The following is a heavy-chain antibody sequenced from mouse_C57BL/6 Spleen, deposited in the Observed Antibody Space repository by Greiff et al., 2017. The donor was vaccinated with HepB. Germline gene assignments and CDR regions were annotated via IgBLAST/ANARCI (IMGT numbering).Heavy chain of an antibody. J-gene: IGHJ1*03. V-gene: IGHV5-16*01. Sequence: EVKLMESEGGLVQPGSSMKLSCTASGFTFSDYYMAWVRQVPEKGLEWVANINYDGSSTYYLDSLKSRFIISRDNAKNILYLQMSSLKSEDTATYYCAREGISRGYFDVWGTGTTVTVSS. CDR1: GFTFSDYY. CDR3: AREGISRGYFDV. CDR2: INYDGSST.